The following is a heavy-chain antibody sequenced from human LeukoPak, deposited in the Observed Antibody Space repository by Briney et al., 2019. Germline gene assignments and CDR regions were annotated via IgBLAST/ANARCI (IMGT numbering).Heavy chain of an antibody. Sequence: ASVKVSCKASGGTFSSYAINWVRQAPGQGREWMGGIIPIFGTANYAQKFQGRVTITADESTSTAYMELSSLRSEDTAVYYCARTAGVAVALSLGYWGQGTLVTVSS. D-gene: IGHD6-19*01. V-gene: IGHV1-69*13. J-gene: IGHJ4*02. CDR3: ARTAGVAVALSLGY. CDR1: GGTFSSYA. CDR2: IIPIFGTA.